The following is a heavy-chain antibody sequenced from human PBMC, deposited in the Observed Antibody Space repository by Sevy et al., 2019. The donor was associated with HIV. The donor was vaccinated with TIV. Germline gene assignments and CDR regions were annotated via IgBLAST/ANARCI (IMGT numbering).Heavy chain of an antibody. CDR2: ISGSGART. CDR3: AKNWYSDYVWGSYRYVPYFDY. Sequence: GGSLRLSCAASGFTFSSYAMSWVRQTPGKGLEWVSGISGSGARTYYADSVKGRFTISRDSSMHTLYLQMNSLRAEDTAVYYGAKNWYSDYVWGSYRYVPYFDYWGQGTLVTVSS. V-gene: IGHV3-23*01. CDR1: GFTFSSYA. J-gene: IGHJ4*02. D-gene: IGHD3-16*02.